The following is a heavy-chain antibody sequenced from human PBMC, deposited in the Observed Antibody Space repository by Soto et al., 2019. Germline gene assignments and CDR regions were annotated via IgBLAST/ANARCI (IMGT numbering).Heavy chain of an antibody. CDR1: GFTFSSYA. D-gene: IGHD3-22*01. CDR2: ISGSGSTI. J-gene: IGHJ4*02. Sequence: GGSLRLSCTASGFTFSSYAVSWVRQAPGKGPEWISSISGSGSTIYYADSVKGRFTISRDNSKNTLYLQMSSLGAEDTAVYYCXKVFYYYDSSGYYYFDYWGQGTLVTVSS. CDR3: XKVFYYYDSSGYYYFDY. V-gene: IGHV3-23*01.